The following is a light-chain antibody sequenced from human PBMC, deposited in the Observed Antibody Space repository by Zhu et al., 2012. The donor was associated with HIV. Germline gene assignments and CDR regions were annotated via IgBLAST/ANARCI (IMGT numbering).Light chain of an antibody. J-gene: IGKJ2*01. CDR3: QHYGSSPYT. Sequence: EIVLTQSPGTLSLSPGERATLSCRASQSVSSGYLAWYQQKPGQAPRLLIFGASSRATGIPDRFSGSGSGTDFTLTINRLEPEDFTIYYCQHYGSSPYTFGQGTKLEIK. V-gene: IGKV3-20*01. CDR2: GAS. CDR1: QSVSSGY.